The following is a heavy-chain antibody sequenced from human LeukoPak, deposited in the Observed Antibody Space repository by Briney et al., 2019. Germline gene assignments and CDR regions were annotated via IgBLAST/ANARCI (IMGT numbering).Heavy chain of an antibody. CDR1: GYTFTSYY. Sequence: ASVKVSCKASGYTFTSYYMHWVRQPPGQGLEWMGIINPSGGSTSYAQKFQGRVTMTRDTSTSTVYMELSSLRSEDTAVYYCARDHGYDGSGYHNWFDPWGQGTLVTVSS. V-gene: IGHV1-46*01. J-gene: IGHJ5*02. D-gene: IGHD3-22*01. CDR3: ARDHGYDGSGYHNWFDP. CDR2: INPSGGST.